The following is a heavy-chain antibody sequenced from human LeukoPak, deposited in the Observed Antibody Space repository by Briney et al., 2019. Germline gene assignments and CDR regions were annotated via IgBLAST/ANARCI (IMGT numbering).Heavy chain of an antibody. CDR3: AKVELRYFDWSPPDY. CDR2: ISYDGSNK. Sequence: PGGSLRLSCAASGFTFSSYGMHWVRQAPGKGLERVAVISYDGSNKYHADSVKGRFTISRDNSKNTLYLQMNSLRAEDTAVYYCAKVELRYFDWSPPDYWGQGTLVTVSS. D-gene: IGHD3-9*01. V-gene: IGHV3-30*18. CDR1: GFTFSSYG. J-gene: IGHJ4*02.